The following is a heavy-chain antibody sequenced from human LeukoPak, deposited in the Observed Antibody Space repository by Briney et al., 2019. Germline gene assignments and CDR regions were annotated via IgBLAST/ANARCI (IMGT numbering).Heavy chain of an antibody. Sequence: SETLSLTCTVSGGSISSSSYYWGWIRQPPGKGLEWIGSIYYSGSTYYNPSLKSRVTISVDTSKNQFSLKLSSVTAAGTAVYYCARAGPGGTIFDYWGQGTLVTVSS. J-gene: IGHJ4*02. D-gene: IGHD2-15*01. CDR1: GGSISSSSYY. CDR2: IYYSGST. V-gene: IGHV4-39*07. CDR3: ARAGPGGTIFDY.